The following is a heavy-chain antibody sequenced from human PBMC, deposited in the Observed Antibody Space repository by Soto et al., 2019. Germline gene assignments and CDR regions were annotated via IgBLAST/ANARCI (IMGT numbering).Heavy chain of an antibody. Sequence: QVQLVQSGAEVKKPGSSVKVSCKASGGTFSSYAISWVRQAPGQGLEWMGGIIPIFGTANYAQKFQGRVTIQADESPGTAYMELSSLRSEDTAVYYCARGEGYCISTSCPHYYYCGMDVWGQGTTVTVSS. V-gene: IGHV1-69*12. CDR2: IIPIFGTA. CDR1: GGTFSSYA. J-gene: IGHJ6*02. CDR3: ARGEGYCISTSCPHYYYCGMDV. D-gene: IGHD2-2*01.